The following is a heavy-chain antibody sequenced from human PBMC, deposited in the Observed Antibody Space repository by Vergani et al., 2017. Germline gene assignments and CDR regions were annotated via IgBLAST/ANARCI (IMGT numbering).Heavy chain of an antibody. CDR2: IIPIFGTA. J-gene: IGHJ3*02. Sequence: QVQLVQSGAEVKKPGSSVKVSCKASGGTFSSYAISWVRQAPGQGLEWMGRIIPIFGTANYAQKFQGRVTITAYESTSTAYMELSSLRSEDTAVYYCARFYCSGGSCYSGRWGGAFDIWGQGTMVTVSS. V-gene: IGHV1-69*18. D-gene: IGHD2-15*01. CDR3: ARFYCSGGSCYSGRWGGAFDI. CDR1: GGTFSSYA.